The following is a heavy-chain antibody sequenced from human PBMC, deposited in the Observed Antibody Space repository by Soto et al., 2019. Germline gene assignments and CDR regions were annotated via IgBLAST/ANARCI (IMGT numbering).Heavy chain of an antibody. CDR3: ARTTTVVTPYYYYGMDV. Sequence: SGPTLVNPTQTLTLTCTFSGFSLSTSGMCVSWIRQPPGKALEWLARIDWDDDKYYSTSLKTRLTISKDTSKNQVVLTMTNMDPVDTATYYCARTTTVVTPYYYYGMDVWGQGTTVTVSS. CDR2: IDWDDDK. CDR1: GFSLSTSGMC. V-gene: IGHV2-70*11. J-gene: IGHJ6*02. D-gene: IGHD4-17*01.